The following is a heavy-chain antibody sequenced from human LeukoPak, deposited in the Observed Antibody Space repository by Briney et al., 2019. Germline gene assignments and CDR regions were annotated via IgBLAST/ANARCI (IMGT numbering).Heavy chain of an antibody. V-gene: IGHV3-48*04. CDR1: GFTFDDYG. CDR3: ASDSSGLTGYFDY. CDR2: ISSSGSTI. Sequence: GGSLRLSCGASGFTFDDYGMNWVRQAPGKGLEWVSYISSSGSTIYYADSVKGRFTISRDNAKNSLYLQMNSLRAEDTAVYYCASDSSGLTGYFDYWGQGTLVTVSS. D-gene: IGHD6-19*01. J-gene: IGHJ4*02.